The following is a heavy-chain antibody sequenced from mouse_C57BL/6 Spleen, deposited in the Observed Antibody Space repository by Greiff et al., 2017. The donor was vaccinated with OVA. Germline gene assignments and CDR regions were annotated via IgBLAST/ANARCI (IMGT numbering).Heavy chain of an antibody. Sequence: VQGVESGAELVKPGASVKLSCKASGYTFTSYWMHWVKQRPGRGLEWIGRIDPNSGGTKYNEKFKSKATLTVDKPSSTAYMQLSSLTSEDSAVYYCARSGAGYDYDGFAYWGQGTLVTVSA. CDR2: IDPNSGGT. CDR1: GYTFTSYW. J-gene: IGHJ3*01. D-gene: IGHD2-4*01. CDR3: ARSGAGYDYDGFAY. V-gene: IGHV1-72*01.